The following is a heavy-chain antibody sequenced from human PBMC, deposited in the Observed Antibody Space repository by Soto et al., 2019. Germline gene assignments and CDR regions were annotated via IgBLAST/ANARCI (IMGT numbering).Heavy chain of an antibody. CDR3: ARDEFLYWSGYGYYYGMDV. V-gene: IGHV3-33*01. D-gene: IGHD3-3*01. CDR2: IWYDGSNK. CDR1: GFTFSSYG. J-gene: IGHJ6*02. Sequence: PVGSLRPSCAASGFTFSSYGMHWVRQAPGKGLEWVAVIWYDGSNKYYADSVKGRFTISRDNSKNTLYLQMNSLRAEDTAVYYCARDEFLYWSGYGYYYGMDVWGQGTTVTVSS.